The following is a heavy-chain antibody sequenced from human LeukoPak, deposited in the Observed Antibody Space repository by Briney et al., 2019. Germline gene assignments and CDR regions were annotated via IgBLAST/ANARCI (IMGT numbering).Heavy chain of an antibody. J-gene: IGHJ4*02. CDR1: GFTFSNYG. CDR2: ISGSGVMT. CDR3: AKDRSIGTYYTFDH. Sequence: GGSLRLSCAASGFTFSNYGMNWVRQAPGKGLEWVATISGSGVMTYYADSVKGRFTVSGDNSKNTLYLQMNSLTAADTAVYYCAKDRSIGTYYTFDHWGQGTLVTVSA. V-gene: IGHV3-23*01. D-gene: IGHD1-26*01.